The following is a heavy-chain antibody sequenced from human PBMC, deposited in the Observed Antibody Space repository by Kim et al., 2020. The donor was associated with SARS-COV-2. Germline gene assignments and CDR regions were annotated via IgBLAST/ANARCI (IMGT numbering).Heavy chain of an antibody. D-gene: IGHD3-3*01. CDR1: GYTFTGYY. Sequence: ASVKVSCKASGYTFTGYYMHWVRQAPGQGLEWMGWINPNSGGTNYAQKFQGRVTMTRDTSISTAYMELSRLRSDDTAVYYCARDQVFYDFWSGPSGYGMDVWGQGTTVTVSS. CDR2: INPNSGGT. CDR3: ARDQVFYDFWSGPSGYGMDV. J-gene: IGHJ6*02. V-gene: IGHV1-2*02.